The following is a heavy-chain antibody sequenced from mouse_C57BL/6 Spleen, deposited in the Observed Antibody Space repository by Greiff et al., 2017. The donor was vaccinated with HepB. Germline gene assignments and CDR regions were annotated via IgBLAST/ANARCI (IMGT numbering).Heavy chain of an antibody. Sequence: EVKLMESGEGLVKPGGSLKLSCAASGFTFSSYAMSWVRQTPEKRLEWVAYISSGGDYIYYADTVKGRFTISRDNARNTLYLQMSSLKSEDTAMYYCTRGRYGNYAMDYWGQGTSVTVSS. CDR1: GFTFSSYA. CDR3: TRGRYGNYAMDY. CDR2: ISSGGDYI. J-gene: IGHJ4*01. V-gene: IGHV5-9-1*02. D-gene: IGHD2-10*02.